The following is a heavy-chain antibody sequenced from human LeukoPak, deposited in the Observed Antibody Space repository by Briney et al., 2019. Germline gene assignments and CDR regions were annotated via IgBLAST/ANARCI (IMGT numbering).Heavy chain of an antibody. Sequence: GGSLRLSCEVSGFIFSNYGIHSVSQAPGKGLERVALIWNDGRTKVHADSVKGRFTISRDNSANSLYLQMSSLRVEDTAVYYCAREWGRIAVAGGPGYWGQGALVTVSS. CDR3: AREWGRIAVAGGPGY. CDR1: GFIFSNYG. J-gene: IGHJ4*02. CDR2: IWNDGRTK. V-gene: IGHV3-33*01. D-gene: IGHD6-19*01.